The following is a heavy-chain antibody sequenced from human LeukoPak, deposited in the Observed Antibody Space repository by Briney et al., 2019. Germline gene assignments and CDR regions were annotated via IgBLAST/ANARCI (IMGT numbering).Heavy chain of an antibody. CDR3: ARVVPAATNWFDP. D-gene: IGHD2-2*01. CDR2: IYYSGST. J-gene: IGHJ5*02. Sequence: SQTLSLTCTVSGGSISSSSYYWGWIRQPPGKGLEWIGSIYYSGSTYDNPSLKSRVTISVDTSKNQFSLKLSSVTAADTAVYYCARVVPAATNWFDPWGQGTLVTVSS. V-gene: IGHV4-39*01. CDR1: GGSISSSSYY.